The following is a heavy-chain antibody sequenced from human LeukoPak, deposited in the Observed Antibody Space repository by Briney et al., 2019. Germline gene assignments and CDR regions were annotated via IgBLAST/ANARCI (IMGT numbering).Heavy chain of an antibody. D-gene: IGHD1-1*01. CDR1: GFSLSTSGLG. CDR3: AHRFSSNWYFDY. V-gene: IGHV2-5*02. CDR2: IYWDDDK. J-gene: IGHJ4*02. Sequence: SGPTLVNPTQTLTVTCTFSGFSLSTSGLGVGWIRQPPGKALEWLAVIYWDDDKRYSPSLKSRLTITKDTSKNQVVLTMTNMDPVDTATYYCAHRFSSNWYFDYWGQGTLVTVSS.